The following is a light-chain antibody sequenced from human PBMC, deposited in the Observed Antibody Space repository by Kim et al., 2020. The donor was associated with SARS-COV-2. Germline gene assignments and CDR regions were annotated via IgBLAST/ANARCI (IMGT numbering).Light chain of an antibody. Sequence: GQMVTISCSGRNTNIGSNFDNWYQQKSGAAPTLLIYNNNERPAGLPDRFSGSKSATTASLVISGVQSEDEAHYYCATWDNGMNGWVFGGGTQLTVL. CDR3: ATWDNGMNGWV. CDR1: NTNIGSNF. J-gene: IGLJ3*02. CDR2: NNN. V-gene: IGLV1-44*01.